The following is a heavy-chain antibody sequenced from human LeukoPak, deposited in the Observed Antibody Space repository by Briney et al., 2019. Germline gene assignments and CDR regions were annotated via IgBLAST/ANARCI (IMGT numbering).Heavy chain of an antibody. V-gene: IGHV3-30*03. CDR1: GFTFSTYG. D-gene: IGHD2-21*02. CDR2: LSRDGSDK. CDR3: ATATGGDAGGDYYYYYGMDV. Sequence: TGRSLRLSCAASGFTFSTYGMHWVRQAPGKGLEWVAILSRDGSDKYHADSVKGRFTISRDKSKNTLYLQMNSLRAEDTAVYYCATATGGDAGGDYYYYYGMDVWGQGTTVTVSS. J-gene: IGHJ6*02.